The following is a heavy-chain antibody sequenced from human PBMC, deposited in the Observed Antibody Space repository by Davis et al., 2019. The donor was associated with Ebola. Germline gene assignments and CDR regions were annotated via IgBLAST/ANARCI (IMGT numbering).Heavy chain of an antibody. CDR2: IKQDGSEK. CDR1: GFTFSSYW. J-gene: IGHJ4*02. V-gene: IGHV3-7*03. Sequence: GGSLRLSCAASGFTFSSYWMSWVRQAPGKGLEWVANIKQDGSEKYYVDSVKGRFTISRDNAKNSLYLQMNNLRADDTAIYYCAKDASSRSGSYYQFDHWGPGTLVTVSS. D-gene: IGHD1-26*01. CDR3: AKDASSRSGSYYQFDH.